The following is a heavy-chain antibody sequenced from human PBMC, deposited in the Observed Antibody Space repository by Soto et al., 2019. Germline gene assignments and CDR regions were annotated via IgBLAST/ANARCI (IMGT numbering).Heavy chain of an antibody. J-gene: IGHJ4*02. Sequence: QVQLVESGGGVVQPGRSLRLSCEASGFTFSSYGMHWVRQAPGKGLEWVAVIWSGGSNENYADSVKGRFTISRDNSKNMLYLQMNSLRAEDTAVYYCARGPGTSYFDYWGQGSLVTVSS. D-gene: IGHD2-2*01. V-gene: IGHV3-33*01. CDR2: IWSGGSNE. CDR1: GFTFSSYG. CDR3: ARGPGTSYFDY.